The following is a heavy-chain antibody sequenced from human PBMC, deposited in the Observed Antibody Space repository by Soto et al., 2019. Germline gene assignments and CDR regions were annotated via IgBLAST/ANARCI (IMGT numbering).Heavy chain of an antibody. CDR1: GFTFSNYW. J-gene: IGHJ4*02. D-gene: IGHD2-15*01. V-gene: IGHV3-74*01. Sequence: EVQLVESGGGLVQPGESLRLSCAASGFTFSNYWRHWGRQATGKGLVWVSRIDSDGSRITYADFVKGRFTISRDNAKNTVYLHMNSLTAEDTAVDYGVRTSLVVAVAPREDFWGQGTLVTVSS. CDR2: IDSDGSRI. CDR3: VRTSLVVAVAPREDF.